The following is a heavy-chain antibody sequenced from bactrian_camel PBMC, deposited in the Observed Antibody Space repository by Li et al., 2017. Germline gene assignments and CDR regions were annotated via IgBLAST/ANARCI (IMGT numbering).Heavy chain of an antibody. CDR1: HYCAGG. J-gene: IGHJ4*01. CDR2: VDSVGRP. D-gene: IGHD7*01. Sequence: HVQLVESGGGSVQAGGSLRLSCSASHYCAGGMSWYRQAPGKDREFVSSVDSVGRPYYADSVKGRFTISHGGAKNTIYLQMNSLKPDDSGTYYCAYESGTTPDLCRRRGPGGYFGQGTQVTVSS. V-gene: IGHV3S53*01.